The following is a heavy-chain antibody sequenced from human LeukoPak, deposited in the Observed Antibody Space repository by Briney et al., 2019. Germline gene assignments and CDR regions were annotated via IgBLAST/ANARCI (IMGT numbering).Heavy chain of an antibody. J-gene: IGHJ2*01. CDR1: GFTVSSNY. D-gene: IGHD2-15*01. CDR3: EALRGYFDL. Sequence: GGSLRLSCAASGFTVSSNYMSWVRQAPGKGLEWVSVIYSGGTTYYADSVKGRFSISRDNSKNTLYLQMNTLRAEDTAMYYCEALRGYFDLWGRGTLVTVSS. V-gene: IGHV3-53*01. CDR2: IYSGGTT.